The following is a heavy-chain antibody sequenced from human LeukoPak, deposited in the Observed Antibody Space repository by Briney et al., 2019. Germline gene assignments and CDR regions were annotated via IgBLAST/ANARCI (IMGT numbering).Heavy chain of an antibody. D-gene: IGHD2-2*01. J-gene: IGHJ5*02. CDR1: GGSFSGYY. CDR3: ARGHRGRYCSSTSCPNWFDP. CDR2: INHSGST. Sequence: KPSETLSLTCAVYGGSFSGYYWSWIRQPPGKGLEWIGEINHSGSTNYNPSLKSRVTISVDTSKNQFSLKLSSVTAADTAVYYCARGHRGRYCSSTSCPNWFDPWGQGTLVTVSS. V-gene: IGHV4-34*01.